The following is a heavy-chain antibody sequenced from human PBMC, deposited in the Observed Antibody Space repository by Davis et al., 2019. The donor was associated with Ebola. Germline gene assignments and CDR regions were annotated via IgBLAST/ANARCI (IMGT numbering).Heavy chain of an antibody. V-gene: IGHV4-59*11. CDR1: GGSIGTHY. D-gene: IGHD3-10*01. CDR2: IYYSGST. J-gene: IGHJ4*02. Sequence: SETLSLTCTVSGGSIGTHYWSWIRQPPGRGLEWIGYIYYSGSTYYNPSLKSRVTISVDTSKNQFSLKLSSVTAADTAVYYCARVGGGLDYWGQGTLVTVSS. CDR3: ARVGGGLDY.